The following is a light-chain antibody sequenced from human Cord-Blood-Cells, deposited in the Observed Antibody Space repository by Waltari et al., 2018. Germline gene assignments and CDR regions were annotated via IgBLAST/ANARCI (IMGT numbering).Light chain of an antibody. CDR2: EGS. CDR3: CSYAGSSTWV. V-gene: IGLV2-23*01. CDR1: SSDVGSYNL. Sequence: QSALTQPASVSGSPGQSITISCTGTSSDVGSYNLVSWYQQHPGKAPKLKIYEGSKRPSGVSNRFSGSKSGNTASRTSSGLQAEDEADYYCCSYAGSSTWVFGGGTKLTVL. J-gene: IGLJ3*02.